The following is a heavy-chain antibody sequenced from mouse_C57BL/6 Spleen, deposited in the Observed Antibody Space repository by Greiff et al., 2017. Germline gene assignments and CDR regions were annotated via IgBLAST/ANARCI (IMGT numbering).Heavy chain of an antibody. CDR2: ISDGGSYT. CDR1: GFTFSSYA. V-gene: IGHV5-4*03. Sequence: EVKLVESGGGLVKPGGSLKLSCAASGFTFSSYAMSWVRQTPEQRLEWVAAISDGGSYTYYPDNVKGRFTIARDNAKNNLYLQMSHLKSEDTAMYYCARKVITTVVAPHFGDWGQGTTLTFAS. J-gene: IGHJ2*01. CDR3: ARKVITTVVAPHFGD. D-gene: IGHD1-1*01.